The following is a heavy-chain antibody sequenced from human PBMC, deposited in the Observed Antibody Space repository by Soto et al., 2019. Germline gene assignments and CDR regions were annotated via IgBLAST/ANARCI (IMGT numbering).Heavy chain of an antibody. CDR3: ARANVEQWRVPSTYYHHYRMAV. CDR2: ISYDGSNK. CDR1: GFTFSSYA. J-gene: IGHJ6*02. Sequence: GGSLRLSCAASGFTFSSYAMHWVRQAPGKGLEWVAVISYDGSNKYYADSVKGRFTISRDNSKNTLYLQMNSLRAEDTAVYYCARANVEQWRVPSTYYHHYRMAVWGQRTXVTGAS. V-gene: IGHV3-30-3*01. D-gene: IGHD6-19*01.